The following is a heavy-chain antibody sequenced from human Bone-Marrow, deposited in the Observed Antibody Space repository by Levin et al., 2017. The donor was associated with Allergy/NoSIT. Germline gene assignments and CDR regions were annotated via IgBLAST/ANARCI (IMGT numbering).Heavy chain of an antibody. CDR2: IYYVGTT. D-gene: IGHD6-19*01. V-gene: IGHV4-59*01. CDR3: ARAGQWLDEPFDY. J-gene: IGHJ4*02. CDR1: GGSITTYY. Sequence: PSETLSLTCTVSGGSITTYYWTWIRQPPGKGLEWIGYIYYVGTTNYNASLKSRPTIPVDTSKNQFSLKLTSVTAADTAVYYCARAGQWLDEPFDYWGQGTLVTVSS.